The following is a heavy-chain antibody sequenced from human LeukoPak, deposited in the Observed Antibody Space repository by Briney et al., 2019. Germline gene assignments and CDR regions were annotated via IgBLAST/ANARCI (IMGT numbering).Heavy chain of an antibody. Sequence: SETLSLTCTVSGGSISSYYWSWVRQPPGKGLEWIGYIYYSGSTNYNPSLKSRLTISLDTSKRQFSLKLSSVTAADTAVYYCVAYGGFRAFDIWGQGAMVAVS. D-gene: IGHD4-23*01. J-gene: IGHJ3*02. CDR2: IYYSGST. CDR1: GGSISSYY. V-gene: IGHV4-59*08. CDR3: VAYGGFRAFDI.